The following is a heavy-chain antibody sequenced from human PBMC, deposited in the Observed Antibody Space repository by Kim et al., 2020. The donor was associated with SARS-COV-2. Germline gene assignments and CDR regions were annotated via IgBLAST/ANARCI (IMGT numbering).Heavy chain of an antibody. V-gene: IGHV4-31*02. D-gene: IGHD5-12*01. Sequence: YYNPSLKSRVTISVDTSKNQFFLKLSSVTAADTAVYYCAANIVATMYFDYWGQGTLVTVSS. J-gene: IGHJ4*02. CDR3: AANIVATMYFDY.